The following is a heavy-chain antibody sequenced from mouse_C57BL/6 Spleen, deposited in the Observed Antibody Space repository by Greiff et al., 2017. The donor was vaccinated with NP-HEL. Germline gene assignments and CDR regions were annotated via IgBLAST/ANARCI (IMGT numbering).Heavy chain of an antibody. Sequence: VQLQQPGAELVRPGSSVKLSCKASGYTFTSYWMHWVKQRPIQGLEWIGNIDPSDSETHYNQKFKDKATLTVDKSSSTAYMQLSSLTSEDSAVYYGARSYYGSSYGYFDVWGTGTTVTVSS. V-gene: IGHV1-52*01. CDR1: GYTFTSYW. CDR2: IDPSDSET. J-gene: IGHJ1*03. CDR3: ARSYYGSSYGYFDV. D-gene: IGHD1-1*01.